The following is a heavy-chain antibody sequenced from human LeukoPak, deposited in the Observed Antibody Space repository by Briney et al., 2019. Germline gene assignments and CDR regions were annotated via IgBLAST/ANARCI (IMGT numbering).Heavy chain of an antibody. CDR1: GFTLKSYA. V-gene: IGHV3-30*04. D-gene: IGHD3-9*01. CDR2: IRYDGSNK. CDR3: ARDILTGSQSRFQH. Sequence: GRSLRLSCAASGFTLKSYAMHWFRQAPGKGLEWVAFIRYDGSNKYYADSVKGRFTISRDNSKNTLFLQMNSLRAEDTAVYYCARDILTGSQSRFQHWGQGTLVTVSS. J-gene: IGHJ1*01.